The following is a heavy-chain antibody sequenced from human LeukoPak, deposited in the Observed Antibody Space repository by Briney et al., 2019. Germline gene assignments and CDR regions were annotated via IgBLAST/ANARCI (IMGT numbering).Heavy chain of an antibody. Sequence: GGSLRLSCAASGFTFSSYGVHWVRQAPGKGLEWVAVMSYDGSNKYYADSVKGRFTISRDNSKNTLYLQMNSLRAEDTAVYYCANGPAAGYFDYWGQGTLVTVSS. D-gene: IGHD6-13*01. V-gene: IGHV3-30*18. J-gene: IGHJ4*02. CDR3: ANGPAAGYFDY. CDR2: MSYDGSNK. CDR1: GFTFSSYG.